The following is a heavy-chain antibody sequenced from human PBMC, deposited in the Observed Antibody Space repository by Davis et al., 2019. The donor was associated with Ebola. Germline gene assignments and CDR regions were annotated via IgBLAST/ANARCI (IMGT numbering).Heavy chain of an antibody. V-gene: IGHV4-39*07. CDR2: IYYSGST. CDR1: GGSISSSSYY. Sequence: LETLSLTCTVSGGSISSSSYYWGWIRQPPGKGLEWIGSIYYSGSTYYNPSLKSRVTISVDTSKNQFSLKLSSVTAADTAVYYCARGFPRGYTFMRFDYWGQGTLVTVSS. CDR3: ARGFPRGYTFMRFDY. D-gene: IGHD5-18*01. J-gene: IGHJ4*02.